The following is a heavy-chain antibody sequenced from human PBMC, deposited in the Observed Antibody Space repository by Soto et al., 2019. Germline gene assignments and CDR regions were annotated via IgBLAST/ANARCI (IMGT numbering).Heavy chain of an antibody. V-gene: IGHV4-4*07. CDR3: AREGSYSAYNFAHGIQLWSFDF. CDR1: GGSINTFY. Sequence: QVRLQESGPGLLKPAETLSLTCTVSGGSINTFYWSWVRQPAGKGLEWIGRIFSSGSTSFNPSLESRVAMSVDPSKNHLSLHLSSVTAADLAVYYCAREGSYSAYNFAHGIQLWSFDFWGQGALVTVSS. D-gene: IGHD5-12*01. J-gene: IGHJ4*02. CDR2: IFSSGST.